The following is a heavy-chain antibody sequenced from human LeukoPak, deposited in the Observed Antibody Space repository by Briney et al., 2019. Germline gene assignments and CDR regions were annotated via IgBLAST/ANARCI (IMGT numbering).Heavy chain of an antibody. Sequence: GGSLRLSCAASGFSFSIYAMSWVRQAPARGPEWVSSRGGGETFYADSVKGRFTLSRDDSRNTAYLQLNNLRVEDTAIYYCAKANWVSNADAVWWGQGTQVTVSS. D-gene: IGHD1-1*01. CDR1: GFSFSIYA. CDR2: RGGGET. V-gene: IGHV3-23*01. J-gene: IGHJ4*02. CDR3: AKANWVSNADAVW.